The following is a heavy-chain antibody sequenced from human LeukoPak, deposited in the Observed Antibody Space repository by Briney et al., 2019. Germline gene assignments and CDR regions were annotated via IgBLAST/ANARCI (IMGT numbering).Heavy chain of an antibody. Sequence: GSLRLSCAASGFTFSNYAIHWVRQAPGKGLEWVTLISHDGSNKYYADSVKGRFAISRDNSKNTLYLQMNSLSAEDTAIYYCSKGQELDDGVLESWGRGTLVTVSS. J-gene: IGHJ4*02. CDR1: GFTFSNYA. V-gene: IGHV3-30*09. CDR2: ISHDGSNK. CDR3: SKGQELDDGVLES. D-gene: IGHD1-1*01.